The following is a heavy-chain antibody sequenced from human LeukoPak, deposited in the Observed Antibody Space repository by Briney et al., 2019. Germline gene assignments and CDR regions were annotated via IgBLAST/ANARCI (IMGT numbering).Heavy chain of an antibody. V-gene: IGHV4-31*03. CDR2: IYYSGST. Sequence: PSETLSLTCTVSGGSISSGGYYWSWIRQHPGKGLEWIGYIYYSGSTYYNPSLKSRVTISVDTSKNQFSLKLSSVTAADTAVYYCARDRVEYSYGYLDYWGQGTLVTVSS. CDR1: GGSISSGGYY. J-gene: IGHJ4*02. D-gene: IGHD5-18*01. CDR3: ARDRVEYSYGYLDY.